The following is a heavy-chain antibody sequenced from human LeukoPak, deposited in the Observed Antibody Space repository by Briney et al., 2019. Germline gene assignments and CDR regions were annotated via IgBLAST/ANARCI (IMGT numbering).Heavy chain of an antibody. Sequence: PGGSLRLSCAASGFTFSSYAMHWVRQAPGKGLEYVSAISSNGGSTYYANSVKGRFTISRDNSKNTLYLQMGSLRAEDMAVYYCARGRHTIFGVVLRSYYYGMDVWGQGTTVTVSS. D-gene: IGHD3-3*01. CDR1: GFTFSSYA. J-gene: IGHJ6*02. V-gene: IGHV3-64*01. CDR3: ARGRHTIFGVVLRSYYYGMDV. CDR2: ISSNGGST.